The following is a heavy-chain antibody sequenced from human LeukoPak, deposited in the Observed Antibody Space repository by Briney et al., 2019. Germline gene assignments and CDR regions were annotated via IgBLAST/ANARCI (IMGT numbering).Heavy chain of an antibody. J-gene: IGHJ3*02. CDR1: VFTFSTYG. D-gene: IGHD1-26*01. V-gene: IGHV3-33*01. Sequence: GGSLRLSCAASVFTFSTYGMHWVRQAPGKGLEWVAVIWYDGSNRNYADSVKGRFTISRDNSRSTLYLQMNSLRAEDTAIYYCVRNGIVGPTNAFDIWGHGTVVTVSS. CDR3: VRNGIVGPTNAFDI. CDR2: IWYDGSNR.